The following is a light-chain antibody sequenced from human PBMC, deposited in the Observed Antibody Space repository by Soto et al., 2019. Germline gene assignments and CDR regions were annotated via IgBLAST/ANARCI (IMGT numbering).Light chain of an antibody. CDR2: QAS. Sequence: QMTHAPCTRVASVGGRVIITCRASQSISSWLAWYQQKPGKAPKLLISQASSLESGVPSRFSGSGSETEFTLTISGLQLDDFETYYCQQYDTYWTFCQGTKVDI. J-gene: IGKJ1*01. CDR1: QSISSW. CDR3: QQYDTYWT. V-gene: IGKV1-5*03.